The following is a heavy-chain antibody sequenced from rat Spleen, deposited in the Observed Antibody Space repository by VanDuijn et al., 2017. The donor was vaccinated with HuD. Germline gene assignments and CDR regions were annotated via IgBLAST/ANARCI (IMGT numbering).Heavy chain of an antibody. CDR2: INTGGGNP. J-gene: IGHJ2*01. Sequence: EVQLVESGGGLVQPGRSLKLSCAASGFTFSDHGMAWVRQTPTKGLEWVASINTGGGNPYYRDSVKGRFTISRDNAKSTLYLQMNSLRSEDTATYYCTREDWVPDYWGQGVKVTISS. V-gene: IGHV5S23*01. CDR3: TREDWVPDY. D-gene: IGHD5-1*01. CDR1: GFTFSDHG.